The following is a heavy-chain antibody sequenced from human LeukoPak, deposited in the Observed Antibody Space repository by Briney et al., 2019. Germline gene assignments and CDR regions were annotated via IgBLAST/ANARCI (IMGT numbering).Heavy chain of an antibody. CDR1: GYSFTNFG. CDR3: ARVTVSGHGGDY. CDR2: TSGYDGTT. J-gene: IGHJ4*02. D-gene: IGHD4-11*01. Sequence: ASVKVSCKASGYSFTNFGITWVRQAPGQGLEWMGWTSGYDGTTNYAQKFQGRFTMTTDTSTASAYMELRSLRSDDTAMYYCARVTVSGHGGDYWGQGSLVTVSS. V-gene: IGHV1-18*01.